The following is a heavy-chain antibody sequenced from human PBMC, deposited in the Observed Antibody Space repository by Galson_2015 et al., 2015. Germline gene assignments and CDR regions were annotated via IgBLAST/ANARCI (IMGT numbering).Heavy chain of an antibody. CDR1: GGSISSGSYY. CDR3: ARVPADPYASIAAAGVFDY. Sequence: TLSLTCTVSGGSISSGSYYWSWIRQPAGKGLEWIGRIYTSGSTNYNPSLKSRVTISVDTSKNQFSLKLSSVTAADTAVYYCARVPADPYASIAAAGVFDYWGQGTLVTVSS. V-gene: IGHV4-61*02. D-gene: IGHD6-13*01. J-gene: IGHJ4*02. CDR2: IYTSGST.